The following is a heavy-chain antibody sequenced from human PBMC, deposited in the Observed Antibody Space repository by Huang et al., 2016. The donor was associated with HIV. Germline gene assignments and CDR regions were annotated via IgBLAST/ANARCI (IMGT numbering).Heavy chain of an antibody. J-gene: IGHJ4*02. V-gene: IGHV3-30*18. CDR3: AKDGADEEWDIDY. CDR2: ISYDGSKK. D-gene: IGHD1-26*01. CDR1: GFSFSTYG. Sequence: VQLVESGGGVVQPGRSLRLACAACGFSFSTYGCQWGRQATGKGLEWGAVISYDGSKKYDAQSVKGRFTISRDTSENKVYLKMNSLRHEDTAVYYCAKDGADEEWDIDYWGQGTLVTVSS.